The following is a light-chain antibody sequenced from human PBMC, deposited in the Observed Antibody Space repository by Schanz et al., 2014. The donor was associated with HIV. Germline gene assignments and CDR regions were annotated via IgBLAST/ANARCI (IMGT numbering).Light chain of an antibody. Sequence: QFVLTQPPSVSAAPGQKVTISCSGRNSNIRNNFVSWYRHLPGTAPKLLIFDNYQRPAEIPDRFSGSKSGASATLGITGLQTGDEAHYYCAVWDNALRSVMFGGGTKLTVL. V-gene: IGLV1-51*01. CDR2: DNY. CDR3: AVWDNALRSVM. J-gene: IGLJ3*02. CDR1: NSNIRNNF.